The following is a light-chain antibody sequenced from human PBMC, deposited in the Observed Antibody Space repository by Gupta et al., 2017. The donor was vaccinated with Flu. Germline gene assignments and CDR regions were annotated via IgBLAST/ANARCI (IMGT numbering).Light chain of an antibody. CDR2: RAG. CDR3: QQYDTNWT. J-gene: IGKJ1*01. V-gene: IGKV1-5*03. Sequence: DIQMTQSPSILSVSVGDRVTITCRASQSISSWLAWYQQQPGKAPKLLMYRAGRLITGVPSRFSGSGSGTEFTLTINNLQADDFATYYCQQYDTNWTFGQGTKVEVK. CDR1: QSISSW.